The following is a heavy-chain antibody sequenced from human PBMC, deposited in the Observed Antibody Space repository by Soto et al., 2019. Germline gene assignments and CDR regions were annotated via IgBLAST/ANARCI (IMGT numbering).Heavy chain of an antibody. Sequence: QVQLVQSGAEVKKTGSSVTVSCKASGGTFSIYGFSWVRQAPGQGPEWIGGIIPILTTPNYAQKFQGSVTIVADESTTTVYMELSSLKFEDTAVYYCATSVGIAPTGEDGMDVWGQGTAVTVAS. V-gene: IGHV1-69*01. CDR3: ATSVGIAPTGEDGMDV. J-gene: IGHJ6*02. CDR1: GGTFSIYG. CDR2: IIPILTTP. D-gene: IGHD2-8*02.